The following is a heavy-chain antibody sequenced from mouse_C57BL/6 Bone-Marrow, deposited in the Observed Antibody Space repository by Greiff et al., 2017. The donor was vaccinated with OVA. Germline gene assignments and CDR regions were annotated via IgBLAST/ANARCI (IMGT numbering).Heavy chain of an antibody. J-gene: IGHJ2*01. D-gene: IGHD2-2*01. Sequence: LEESGPELVKPGASVKISCKASGYTFTDYYINWVKQRPGQGLEWIGWIFPGSGSTYYNEKFKGKATLTVDKSSSTAYMLLSSLTSEDSAVYFCARRSTMVTTYDYWGQGTTLTVSS. CDR3: ARRSTMVTTYDY. CDR2: IFPGSGST. V-gene: IGHV1-75*01. CDR1: GYTFTDYY.